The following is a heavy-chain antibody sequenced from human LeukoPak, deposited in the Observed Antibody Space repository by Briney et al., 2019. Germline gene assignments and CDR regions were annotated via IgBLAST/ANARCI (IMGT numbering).Heavy chain of an antibody. CDR3: ARGITMVRGVPSDY. D-gene: IGHD3-10*01. Sequence: GGSLRLSCAASGFTFSSYAMNWVRQAPGKGLEWVSGINWNGGSTGYAASVKGRFTISRDNANNSLYLQMNSLRAEDTALYHCARGITMVRGVPSDYWGQGTLVTVSS. J-gene: IGHJ4*02. V-gene: IGHV3-20*01. CDR1: GFTFSSYA. CDR2: INWNGGST.